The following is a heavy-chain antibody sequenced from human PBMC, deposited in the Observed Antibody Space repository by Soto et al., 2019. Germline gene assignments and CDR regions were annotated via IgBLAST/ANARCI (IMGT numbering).Heavy chain of an antibody. V-gene: IGHV3-21*01. CDR3: ARDPYGDSSGYGGGGDY. Sequence: GSLRLSCAASGFTFSSYIMNWVRQAPGKGLEWVSSISSSSSYIYYADSVKGRFTISRDNAKNSLYLQMNSLRAEDTAVYYCARDPYGDSSGYGGGGDYWGQGTLVTVSS. CDR1: GFTFSSYI. D-gene: IGHD3-22*01. CDR2: ISSSSSYI. J-gene: IGHJ4*02.